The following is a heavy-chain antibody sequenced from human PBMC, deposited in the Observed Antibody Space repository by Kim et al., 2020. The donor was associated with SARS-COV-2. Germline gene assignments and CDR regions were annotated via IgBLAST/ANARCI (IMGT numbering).Heavy chain of an antibody. J-gene: IGHJ4*02. D-gene: IGHD6-19*01. Sequence: GGSLRLSCAASGFTFSSYWMHWVRQAPGTGLVWVSRINSDGSTISYADSVKGRFTISRDNAKNTLYLQMNSLRAEDTAVYYCSRRAYSSGWWYFDYWGQGTLVTVSS. CDR3: SRRAYSSGWWYFDY. CDR2: INSDGSTI. CDR1: GFTFSSYW. V-gene: IGHV3-74*01.